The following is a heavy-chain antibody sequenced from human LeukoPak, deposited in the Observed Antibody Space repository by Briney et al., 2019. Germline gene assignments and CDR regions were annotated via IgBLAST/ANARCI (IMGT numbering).Heavy chain of an antibody. CDR2: IYYSGST. Sequence: SETLSLTCTVSGGSISSSSYYWGWIRQPPGQGLEWIGSIYYSGSTYYNPSLKSQVTISVDTYKNQFSLKLSSVTAADTAVYYCANAYRTYYYDSSGYYHYWGQGTLVTVSS. CDR1: GGSISSSSYY. CDR3: ANAYRTYYYDSSGYYHY. D-gene: IGHD3-22*01. V-gene: IGHV4-39*01. J-gene: IGHJ4*02.